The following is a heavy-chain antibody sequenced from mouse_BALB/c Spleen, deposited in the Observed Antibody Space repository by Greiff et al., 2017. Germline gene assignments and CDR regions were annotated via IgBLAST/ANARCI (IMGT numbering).Heavy chain of an antibody. J-gene: IGHJ4*01. CDR2: IRSKSNNYAT. V-gene: IGHV10-1*02. Sequence: EVHLVESGGGLVQPKGSLKLSCAASGFTFNTYAMNWVRQAPGKGLEWVARIRSKSNNYATYYADSVKDRFTISRDDSQSMLYLQMNNLKTEDTAMYYCVRHEGGYYHYAMDYWGQGTSVTVSS. CDR3: VRHEGGYYHYAMDY. D-gene: IGHD2-3*01. CDR1: GFTFNTYA.